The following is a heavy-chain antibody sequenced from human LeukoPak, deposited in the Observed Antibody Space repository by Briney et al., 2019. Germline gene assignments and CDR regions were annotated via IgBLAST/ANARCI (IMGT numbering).Heavy chain of an antibody. CDR2: IEPDGSGK. D-gene: IGHD3-10*01. CDR3: VTSWVRQQRDF. V-gene: IGHV3-7*01. Sequence: PGGSLRLSCAASGFSFRDYWMSWVRQAPGKGLEWVADIEPDGSGKTYVDSVKGRFTISRDNAQQSLCLQMDTLTAEDTAVYYCVTSWVRQQRDFWGQGTLVTVSS. J-gene: IGHJ4*02. CDR1: GFSFRDYW.